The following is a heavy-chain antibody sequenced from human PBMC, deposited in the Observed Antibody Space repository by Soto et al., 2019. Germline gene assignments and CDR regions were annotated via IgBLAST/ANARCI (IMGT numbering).Heavy chain of an antibody. CDR3: ARSRGGTGVHFDY. D-gene: IGHD7-27*01. CDR1: GYTFTSYD. CDR2: MNPDSGDT. J-gene: IGHJ4*02. V-gene: IGHV1-8*01. Sequence: QVPLVQSGAEVKGPGASVKVSCKASGYTFTSYDINWVRQATGQGPEWMGWMNPDSGDTGYVQRFQGRVSMTRDTSVSTAYMELNGLRSDDTAVYFCARSRGGTGVHFDYWGQGTLVTVSS.